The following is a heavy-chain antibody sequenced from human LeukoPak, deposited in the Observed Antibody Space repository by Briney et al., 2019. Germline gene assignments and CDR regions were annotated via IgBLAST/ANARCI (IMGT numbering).Heavy chain of an antibody. D-gene: IGHD6-13*01. V-gene: IGHV3-7*01. Sequence: PGGSLRLSCAASGITFSSCWMSWVRQAPGKGLEWVANIRQDGSEKYYVDSVKGRFTISRDNAKNSLYLQMNSLRAEDTAVSYCPRNRWYTSSQVIYYFDYWGQGTLVTVFS. J-gene: IGHJ4*02. CDR3: PRNRWYTSSQVIYYFDY. CDR1: GITFSSCW. CDR2: IRQDGSEK.